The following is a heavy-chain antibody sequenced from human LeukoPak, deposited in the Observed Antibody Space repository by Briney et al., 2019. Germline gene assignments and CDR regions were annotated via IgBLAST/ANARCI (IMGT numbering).Heavy chain of an antibody. V-gene: IGHV4-59*08. D-gene: IGHD3-22*01. CDR1: GGSISSDY. CDR3: ARLHYDSSGYYYFDY. CDR2: IYYSGIT. J-gene: IGHJ4*02. Sequence: SETLTLTCTVSGGSISSDYWSWIRQPPGKGLEWIGYIYYSGITNYNPSLKSRVTISVHTSKNQFSMKLSSVTAADTAVYYCARLHYDSSGYYYFDYWGQGTLVTVSS.